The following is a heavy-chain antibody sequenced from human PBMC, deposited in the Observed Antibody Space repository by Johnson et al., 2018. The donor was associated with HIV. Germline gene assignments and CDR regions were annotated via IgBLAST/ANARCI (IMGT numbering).Heavy chain of an antibody. V-gene: IGHV3-23*04. CDR1: GFTFSSYA. D-gene: IGHD3-22*01. Sequence: VQLVESGGGLVQPGGSLRLSCAASGFTFSSYAMSWVRQAPGKGLEWVSAISGSGGSTYYADSVKGRFTISRDNSKNTLYLQMNSLRAEDTAVYYCARVYYYDSSGYYPSDAFDIWGQGTMVTVSS. J-gene: IGHJ3*02. CDR2: ISGSGGST. CDR3: ARVYYYDSSGYYPSDAFDI.